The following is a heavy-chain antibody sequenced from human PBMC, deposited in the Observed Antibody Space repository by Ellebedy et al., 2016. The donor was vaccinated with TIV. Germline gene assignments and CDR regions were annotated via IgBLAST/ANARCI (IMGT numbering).Heavy chain of an antibody. J-gene: IGHJ4*02. Sequence: GGSLRLSCAASGFTFSNYWMSWVRQAPGKGLEWVANIKQDGTKTYHVDAVKGRFTISRDNAKNSLYLQMNSLRAEDTAVYYCARLDAIIAVKSLDYWGQGTLVTVSS. CDR2: IKQDGTKT. CDR3: ARLDAIIAVKSLDY. CDR1: GFTFSNYW. V-gene: IGHV3-7*03. D-gene: IGHD6-19*01.